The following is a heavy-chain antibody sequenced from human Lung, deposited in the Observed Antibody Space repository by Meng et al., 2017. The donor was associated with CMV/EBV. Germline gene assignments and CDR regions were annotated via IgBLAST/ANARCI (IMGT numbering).Heavy chain of an antibody. CDR3: ARASYGSGSPLGESWFDP. CDR2: IHSSGST. Sequence: LPESGPRLVKPSQTLSLTCTVSGGSISSGVYSWSWIRQHPGKGLEWIGYIHSSGSTYYNPSLRSRLTISVDTSKNQFSLKLSSVTAADTAVYYCARASYGSGSPLGESWFDPWGQGTLVTVSS. J-gene: IGHJ5*02. D-gene: IGHD3-10*01. V-gene: IGHV4-31*03. CDR1: GGSISSGVYS.